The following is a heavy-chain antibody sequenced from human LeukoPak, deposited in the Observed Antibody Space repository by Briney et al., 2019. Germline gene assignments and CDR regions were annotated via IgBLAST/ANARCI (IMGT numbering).Heavy chain of an antibody. CDR2: ISYDGSNK. D-gene: IGHD1-26*01. CDR3: AKDSGYGSSFQDY. Sequence: GGSLRLSCAASGFTFSSYGMHWVRQAPGKGLEWVAVISYDGSNKYYADSVKGRFTISRDNSKNTLYLQMNSLRAEDTAVYYCAKDSGYGSSFQDYWGQGTLVTVSS. V-gene: IGHV3-30*18. J-gene: IGHJ4*02. CDR1: GFTFSSYG.